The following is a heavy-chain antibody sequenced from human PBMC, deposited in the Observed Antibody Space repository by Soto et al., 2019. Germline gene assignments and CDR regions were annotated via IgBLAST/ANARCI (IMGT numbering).Heavy chain of an antibody. CDR2: IDYRGTT. J-gene: IGHJ5*02. CDR3: SRRAPEGFDP. Sequence: QLQLQESGPGLAKPSETLSLNCTVSGASISSSSYFWAWIRRTPGKGLEWIASIDYRGTTYKNPSLKSRVTISLDTSKNHFFLNLGSVTAADTALYHCSRRAPEGFDPWGQGTLVTVSS. V-gene: IGHV4-39*02. CDR1: GASISSSSYF.